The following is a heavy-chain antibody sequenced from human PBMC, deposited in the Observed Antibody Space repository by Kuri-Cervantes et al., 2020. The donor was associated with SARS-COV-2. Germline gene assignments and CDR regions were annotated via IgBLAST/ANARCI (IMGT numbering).Heavy chain of an antibody. V-gene: IGHV1-2*02. J-gene: IGHJ4*02. D-gene: IGHD3-22*01. Sequence: ASVNVSCEPPGYAFIGYSMHWVRQAPGQGLEWMGWMNPNSGCTKYAQKFQGRVTMTRDTSISTVYMELRRLISDGTAVYYCARVRVHHDSSGYDPYGGQGTLVTVSS. CDR3: ARVRVHHDSSGYDPY. CDR2: MNPNSGCT. CDR1: GYAFIGYS.